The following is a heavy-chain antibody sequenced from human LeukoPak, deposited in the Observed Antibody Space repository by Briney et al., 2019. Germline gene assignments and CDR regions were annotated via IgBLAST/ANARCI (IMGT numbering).Heavy chain of an antibody. D-gene: IGHD3-9*01. CDR1: GGSISSSSYY. V-gene: IGHV4-39*07. Sequence: SETLSLTCTVSGGSISSSSYYWGWIRQPPGKGLEWIGSIYYSGSTYYNPSLKSRVTISVDTSKNQFSLKLSSVTAADTAVYYCARDITNYDILTGYYPYGMDVWGQGTTVTVSS. CDR2: IYYSGST. J-gene: IGHJ6*02. CDR3: ARDITNYDILTGYYPYGMDV.